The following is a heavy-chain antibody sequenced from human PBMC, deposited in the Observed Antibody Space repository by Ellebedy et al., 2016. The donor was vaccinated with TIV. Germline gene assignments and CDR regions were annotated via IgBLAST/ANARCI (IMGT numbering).Heavy chain of an antibody. CDR3: AREDSSGYYVADY. CDR1: GFTFSSYW. V-gene: IGHV3-74*01. J-gene: IGHJ4*02. D-gene: IGHD3-22*01. Sequence: GESLKISCAASGFTFSSYWMHWVRQAPEKGLVWVSRINSDGSSTSYADSVKGRFTISRDNAKNSLYLQMNSLRAEDTAVYYCAREDSSGYYVADYWGQGTLVTVSS. CDR2: INSDGSST.